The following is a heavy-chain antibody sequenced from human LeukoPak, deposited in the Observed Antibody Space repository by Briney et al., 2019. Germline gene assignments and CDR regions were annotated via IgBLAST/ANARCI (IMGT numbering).Heavy chain of an antibody. D-gene: IGHD5-18*01. Sequence: SGTLSLTCAVYGGSFSGYYWSWIRQPPGKGLEWIGEINHSGSTNYNPSLKSRVTISVDTSKNQFSLKLSSVTAADTAVYYCARGPRIQLWLEEVMGAFDIWGQGTMVTVSS. J-gene: IGHJ3*02. CDR3: ARGPRIQLWLEEVMGAFDI. CDR1: GGSFSGYY. CDR2: INHSGST. V-gene: IGHV4-34*01.